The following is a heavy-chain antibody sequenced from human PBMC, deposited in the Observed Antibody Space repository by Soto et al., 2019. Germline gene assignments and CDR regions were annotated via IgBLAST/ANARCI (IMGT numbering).Heavy chain of an antibody. CDR2: IYYSGST. Sequence: SETLSLTCTVSGGSISSYYWSWIRQPPGKGLEWMGYIYYSGSTNYNPSLKSRVTISVDTSKNQFSLKLSSVTAADTAVYYCARHGYDYIWGSYRQRSGDPREENGYFQHWGQGTLVTSPQ. J-gene: IGHJ1*01. CDR1: GGSISSYY. CDR3: ARHGYDYIWGSYRQRSGDPREENGYFQH. D-gene: IGHD3-16*02. V-gene: IGHV4-59*08.